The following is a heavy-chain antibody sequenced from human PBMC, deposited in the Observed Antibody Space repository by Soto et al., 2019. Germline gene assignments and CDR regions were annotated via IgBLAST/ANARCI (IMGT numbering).Heavy chain of an antibody. V-gene: IGHV4-59*01. CDR2: IYYSVST. J-gene: IGHJ4*02. CDR3: ARAYCRGGSCYFDY. D-gene: IGHD2-15*01. Sequence: SETLSLTCTVSGGSISSYYWSWIRQPPGKGLEWIGYIYYSVSTNYNPSLKSRVTMSVDTSKNQFSLKLSSVTAADTAVYYCARAYCRGGSCYFDYWGQGTLVTVSS. CDR1: GGSISSYY.